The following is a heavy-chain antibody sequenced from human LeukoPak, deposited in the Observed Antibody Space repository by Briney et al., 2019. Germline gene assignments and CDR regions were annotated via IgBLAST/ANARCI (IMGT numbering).Heavy chain of an antibody. CDR1: GFTVSSNY. V-gene: IGHV3-53*01. D-gene: IGHD3-3*01. J-gene: IGHJ4*02. Sequence: GGSLRLSCAASGFTVSSNYMSWVRQAPGKGLGWVSIIYSDEDTYYADSVKGRFAISRDNSKNMVYLQMNSLRAEDTATYYCARDPEWSGGYWGQGTLVTVSS. CDR2: IYSDEDT. CDR3: ARDPEWSGGY.